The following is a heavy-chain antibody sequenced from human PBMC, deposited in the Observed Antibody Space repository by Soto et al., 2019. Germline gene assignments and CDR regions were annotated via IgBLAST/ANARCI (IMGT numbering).Heavy chain of an antibody. CDR1: GYTFTGYY. V-gene: IGHV1-2*02. D-gene: IGHD3-3*01. Sequence: ASVQVSCKASGYTFTGYYMHWVRQAPGQGLEWMGWINPNSGGTNYAQKFQGRVTMTRDTSISTAYMELSRLRSDDTAVYYCARGDFWSGYNFYYYYGMDVWGQGTTVTVSS. CDR2: INPNSGGT. J-gene: IGHJ6*02. CDR3: ARGDFWSGYNFYYYYGMDV.